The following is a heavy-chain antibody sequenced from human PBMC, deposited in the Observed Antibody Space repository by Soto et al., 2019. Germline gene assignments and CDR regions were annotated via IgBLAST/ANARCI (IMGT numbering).Heavy chain of an antibody. CDR3: AAAAIPVAGRHPDF. CDR2: MNPNSGVT. D-gene: IGHD6-19*01. Sequence: ASVKVSCKASGYTLTSYDINWVRQATGQGLEWMGWMNPNSGVTAYAKTCQGRVTMTRDSSISTAYMELSSLRSDDTAVYFCAAAAIPVAGRHPDFWGQGTVVTVSS. CDR1: GYTLTSYD. J-gene: IGHJ4*02. V-gene: IGHV1-8*01.